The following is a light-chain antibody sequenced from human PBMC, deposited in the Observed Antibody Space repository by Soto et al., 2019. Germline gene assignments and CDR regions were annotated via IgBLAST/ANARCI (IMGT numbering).Light chain of an antibody. Sequence: SYELTQPPSVSVAPGQTARITCGGNNIGSKTVHWYQQKPGQAPVLAVSDDTDRPSGIPDRFSASKSGTSASLAISGLQSEDEAVYYCAAWDDSLSGVVFGGGTKVTVL. CDR2: DDT. V-gene: IGLV3-21*02. J-gene: IGLJ2*01. CDR3: AAWDDSLSGVV. CDR1: NIGSKT.